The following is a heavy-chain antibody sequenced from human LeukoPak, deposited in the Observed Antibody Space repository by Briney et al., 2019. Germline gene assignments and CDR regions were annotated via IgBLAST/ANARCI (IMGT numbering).Heavy chain of an antibody. J-gene: IGHJ3*02. D-gene: IGHD3-22*01. CDR3: ARDLLWGSGYYCRAFDI. CDR1: EFIYSNYA. V-gene: IGHV3-30-3*01. Sequence: GGSLRLSCAASEFIYSNYAMHWVRQAPGKGLERVAVVSYDGTNKHYSDSVTGRFTISRDNSKNTLFLQMNSLRPEDTAVYFCARDLLWGSGYYCRAFDIWGQGTMVIVSS. CDR2: VSYDGTNK.